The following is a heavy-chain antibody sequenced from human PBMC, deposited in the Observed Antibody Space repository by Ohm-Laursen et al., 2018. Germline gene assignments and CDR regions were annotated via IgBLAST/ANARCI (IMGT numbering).Heavy chain of an antibody. CDR2: IYYTGST. CDR1: GGSISSTSYY. CDR3: ARQLVLVSLDWFDP. J-gene: IGHJ5*02. V-gene: IGHV4-39*01. Sequence: PGTLSLTCTVSGGSISSTSYYWGWIRQPPGKGLEWIGSIYYTGSTYFNPSLQSRVTISVDTSKNQFSLKLTSVTAADTAVYYCARQLVLVSLDWFDPWGQGTLVTVSS.